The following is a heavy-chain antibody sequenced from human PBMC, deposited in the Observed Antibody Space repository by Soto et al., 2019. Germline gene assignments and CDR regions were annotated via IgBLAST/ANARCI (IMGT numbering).Heavy chain of an antibody. D-gene: IGHD3-22*01. V-gene: IGHV3-23*01. CDR1: GFTFSSYA. CDR2: ISGSGEST. Sequence: EVQLLESGGGLVQPGGSLRLSCAASGFTFSSYAMTWVHQAPGEGLQWVSSISGSGESTFHADSVKGRFTISRDNSKNTLTLQMNSLRAEDTAIYYCAKYSSYWDEDYWGQGTLVTVSS. J-gene: IGHJ4*02. CDR3: AKYSSYWDEDY.